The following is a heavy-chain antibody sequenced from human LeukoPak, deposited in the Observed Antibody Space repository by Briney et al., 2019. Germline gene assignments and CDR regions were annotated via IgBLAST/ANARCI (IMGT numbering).Heavy chain of an antibody. CDR2: IYYSGST. J-gene: IGHJ4*02. CDR3: ARPMVRGAVDY. V-gene: IGHV4-39*01. CDR1: GGSISSSSYY. Sequence: PSETLSLTCTVSGGSISSSSYYWGWIRQPPGKGLEWIGSIYYSGSTYYNPSLKSRVTISVDTSKNQFSLKLSSVTAADTAVYYCARPMVRGAVDYWGQGTLVTVSS. D-gene: IGHD3-10*01.